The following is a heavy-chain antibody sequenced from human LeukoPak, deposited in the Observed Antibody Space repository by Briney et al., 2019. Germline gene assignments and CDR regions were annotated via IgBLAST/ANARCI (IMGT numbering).Heavy chain of an antibody. Sequence: SETLSLTCTVSGGSISSYYWSWIRQPPGKGLEWIGYIYYSGSTNYNPSLKSRVTMSVDTSENQFSLKLSSVTAADTAVYYCARVRGSSWYYYYYMDVWGKGTTVTVSS. V-gene: IGHV4-59*12. CDR3: ARVRGSSWYYYYYMDV. CDR2: IYYSGST. CDR1: GGSISSYY. J-gene: IGHJ6*03. D-gene: IGHD6-13*01.